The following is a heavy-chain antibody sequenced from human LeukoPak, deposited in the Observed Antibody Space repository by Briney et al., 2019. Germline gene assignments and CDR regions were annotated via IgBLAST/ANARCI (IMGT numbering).Heavy chain of an antibody. D-gene: IGHD1-14*01. CDR1: GYTFTSYY. V-gene: IGHV1-46*01. J-gene: IGHJ4*02. CDR3: ARGQARTLTRPESNDY. CDR2: INPSGGST. Sequence: ASVKVSCTASGYTFTSYYMHWVRQAPGQGLEWMGIINPSGGSTSYAQKFQGRVTMTRDTSTSTVYMELSSLRSEDTAVYYCARGQARTLTRPESNDYWGQGTPVTVSS.